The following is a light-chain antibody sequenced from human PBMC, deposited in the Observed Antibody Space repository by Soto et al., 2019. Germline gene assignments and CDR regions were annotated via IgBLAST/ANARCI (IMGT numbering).Light chain of an antibody. CDR1: QSVSSS. CDR2: GAS. V-gene: IGKV3-20*01. CDR3: QQYGSSPLT. J-gene: IGKJ4*01. Sequence: EVVLTQSIATLSFSHGEKATLSCRASQSVSSSLAWYQQKPGQAPRLLIYGASSRATGIPDRFSGSGSGTDFTLTISRLEPEDFAVYYCQQYGSSPLTFGGGAKVDIK.